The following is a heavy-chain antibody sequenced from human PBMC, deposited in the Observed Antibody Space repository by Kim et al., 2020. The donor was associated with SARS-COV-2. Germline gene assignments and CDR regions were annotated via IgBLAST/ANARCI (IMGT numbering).Heavy chain of an antibody. CDR3: ARSGSGPGSYSWFDY. CDR2: IYYIGST. CDR1: GGSVSSVNYY. J-gene: IGHJ4*01. V-gene: IGHV4-61*01. D-gene: IGHD3-10*01. Sequence: SETLSLTCTVSGGSVSSVNYYWSWIRQPPGKGLEWIGYIYYIGSTHYNSSLKSQVTISVDTSKNQFSLRLTSVTAADTAVYYCARSGSGPGSYSWFDYWG.